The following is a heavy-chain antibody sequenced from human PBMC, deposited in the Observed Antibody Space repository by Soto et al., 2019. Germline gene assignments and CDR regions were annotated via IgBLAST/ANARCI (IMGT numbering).Heavy chain of an antibody. CDR1: GGSISSYY. CDR3: ARVGKLELQGGAFDI. CDR2: IYTSGST. J-gene: IGHJ3*02. Sequence: SETLLTCTVSGGSISSYYWSWIRQPAGKGLKWIGRIYTSGSTNYNPSLKSRVTMSVDTSKNQFSLKLSSVTAADTAVYYCARVGKLELQGGAFDIWGQGTMVTVSS. D-gene: IGHD1-7*01. V-gene: IGHV4-4*07.